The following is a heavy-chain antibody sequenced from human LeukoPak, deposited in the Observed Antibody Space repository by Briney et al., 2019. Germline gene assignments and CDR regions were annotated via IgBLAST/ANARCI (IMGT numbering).Heavy chain of an antibody. D-gene: IGHD5-12*01. CDR1: DDSITMYY. CDR3: ARDSHHIVAAD. Sequence: PSETLSLTCSVSDDSITMYYWTWIRQPPGKGLEWIGYVDHTGSTNFNPSLNGRVSISRDTTKNLFSLRLRSVTAADTAVYYCARDSHHIVAADWGQGTLVTVSS. V-gene: IGHV4-59*12. CDR2: VDHTGST. J-gene: IGHJ4*02.